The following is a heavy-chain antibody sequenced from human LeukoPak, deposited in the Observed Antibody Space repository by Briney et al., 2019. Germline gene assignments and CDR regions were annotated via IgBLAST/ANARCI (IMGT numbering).Heavy chain of an antibody. Sequence: ASVKVSCKASGYTFTSYAMHWMRQAPGHGLEWMGWITPSGGTNYPQKFQGRVAITRDTSITTAYMDLSRLTSDDTAVYYCARDRYGDGFAHFDYWGQGALVTVSS. J-gene: IGHJ4*02. CDR3: ARDRYGDGFAHFDY. CDR1: GYTFTSYA. D-gene: IGHD5-24*01. V-gene: IGHV1-2*02. CDR2: ITPSGGT.